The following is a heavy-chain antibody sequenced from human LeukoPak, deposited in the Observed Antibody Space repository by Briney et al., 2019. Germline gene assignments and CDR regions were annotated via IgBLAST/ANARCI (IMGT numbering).Heavy chain of an antibody. CDR2: ISGSGGST. CDR1: GFTFSSYA. V-gene: IGHV3-23*01. CDR3: AKVHYDILTGYTTLWYFDY. D-gene: IGHD3-9*01. Sequence: GGSLRLSCAASGFTFSSYAMSWVRQAPGKGLEWASAISGSGGSTYYADSVKGRFTISRDNSKNTLYLQMNSLRAEDTAVYYCAKVHYDILTGYTTLWYFDYWGQGTLVTVSS. J-gene: IGHJ4*02.